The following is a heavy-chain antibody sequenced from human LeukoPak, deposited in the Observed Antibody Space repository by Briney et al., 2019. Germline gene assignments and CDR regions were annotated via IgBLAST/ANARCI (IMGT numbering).Heavy chain of an antibody. CDR3: AKDSASITMIVGILDY. Sequence: GGSLRLSCAASGFTFSSYAMSWVRQAPGKGLEWVSAISGSGGSTYYAGSVKGRFTISRDNSKNTLYLQMNSLRAEDTAVYYCAKDSASITMIVGILDYWGQGTLVTVSS. CDR2: ISGSGGST. J-gene: IGHJ4*02. CDR1: GFTFSSYA. V-gene: IGHV3-23*01. D-gene: IGHD3-22*01.